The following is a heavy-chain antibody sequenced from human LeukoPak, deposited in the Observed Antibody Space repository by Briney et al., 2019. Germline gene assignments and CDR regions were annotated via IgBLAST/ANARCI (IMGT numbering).Heavy chain of an antibody. CDR1: GFTFSSYW. Sequence: PGGSLRLSCAASGFTFSSYWMSWVRQAPGKGLEWVAVISSEGRDKYYADSVKGRFTISRDNSKNTLYLQMNSLRAEDTAVYYCAKDWGYASGTYFVNWGQGSLVTVSS. CDR3: AKDWGYASGTYFVN. D-gene: IGHD6-19*01. J-gene: IGHJ4*02. CDR2: ISSEGRDK. V-gene: IGHV3-30*18.